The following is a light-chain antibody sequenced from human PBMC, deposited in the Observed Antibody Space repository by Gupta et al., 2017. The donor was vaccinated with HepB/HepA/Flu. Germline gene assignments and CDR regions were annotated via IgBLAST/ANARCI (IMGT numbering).Light chain of an antibody. Sequence: QSVLTQSPSVSGTPGQRVTISCSGNSSNVARNNVNWYQQVPGTAPKLLIYYNDERPSGVPDRFSGSKSGTSASLAISGLQAEDEADYYCAAWDTSRKVVVFGGGTKLTVL. CDR3: AAWDTSRKVVV. J-gene: IGLJ2*01. V-gene: IGLV1-44*01. CDR1: SSNVARNN. CDR2: YND.